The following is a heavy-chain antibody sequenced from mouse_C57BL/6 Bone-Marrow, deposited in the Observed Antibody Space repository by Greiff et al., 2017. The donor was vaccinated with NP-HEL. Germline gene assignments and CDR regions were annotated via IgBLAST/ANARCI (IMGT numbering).Heavy chain of an antibody. J-gene: IGHJ4*01. V-gene: IGHV1-80*01. CDR2: IYPGDGDT. CDR1: GYAFSSYW. D-gene: IGHD2-3*01. CDR3: ARGWLLPYYAMDY. Sequence: QVQLKQSGAELVKPGASVKISCKASGYAFSSYWMNWVKQRPGKGLEWIGQIYPGDGDTNYNGKFKGKATLTADKSSSTAYMQLSSLTSEDSAVYFCARGWLLPYYAMDYWGQGTSVTVSS.